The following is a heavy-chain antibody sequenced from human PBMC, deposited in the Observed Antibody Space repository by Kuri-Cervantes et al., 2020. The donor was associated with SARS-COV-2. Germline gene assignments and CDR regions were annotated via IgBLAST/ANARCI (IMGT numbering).Heavy chain of an antibody. CDR3: ARDRGVDYCSSTSCPSGPFGPFDP. CDR1: GFTFSSYA. D-gene: IGHD2-2*01. Sequence: GGSLRLSCAASGFTFSSYAMHWVRQAPGKGLEWVAVISYDGSNKYYADSVKGRFTISRDNSKNTLYLQMNSLRAEDTAVYYCARDRGVDYCSSTSCPSGPFGPFDPWGQGTVVTVSS. V-gene: IGHV3-30-3*01. CDR2: ISYDGSNK. J-gene: IGHJ5*02.